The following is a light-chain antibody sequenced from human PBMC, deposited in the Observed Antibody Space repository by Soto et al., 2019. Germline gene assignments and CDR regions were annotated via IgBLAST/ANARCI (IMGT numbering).Light chain of an antibody. CDR3: QQYDNWPIT. CDR1: QSVSSN. CDR2: GAS. Sequence: EIVMTQSPATLSVSPGERATLSCRASQSVSSNLAWYQQKPGQAPRLLIYGASTRATGIPARFSGSGSGTEFTPTIRSLQSEDFAVFYCQQYDNWPITFGQGTRLEIK. J-gene: IGKJ5*01. V-gene: IGKV3-15*01.